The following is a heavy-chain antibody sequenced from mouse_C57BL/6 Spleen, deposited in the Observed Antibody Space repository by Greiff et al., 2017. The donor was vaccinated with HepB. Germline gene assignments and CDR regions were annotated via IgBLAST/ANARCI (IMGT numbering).Heavy chain of an antibody. CDR2: ISSGSSTI. V-gene: IGHV5-17*01. J-gene: IGHJ3*01. CDR1: GFTFSDYG. Sequence: EVQGVESGGGLVKPGGSLKLSCAASGFTFSDYGMHWVRQAPEKGLEWVAYISSGSSTIYYADTVKGRFTISRDNAKNTLFLQMTSLRSEDTAMYYCARPPYSNYPAWFAYWGQGTLVTVSA. CDR3: ARPPYSNYPAWFAY. D-gene: IGHD2-5*01.